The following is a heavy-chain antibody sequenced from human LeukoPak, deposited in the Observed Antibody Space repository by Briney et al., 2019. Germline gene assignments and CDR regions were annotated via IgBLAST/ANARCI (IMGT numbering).Heavy chain of an antibody. CDR2: IGDDGTT. CDR3: AKGPYGLGIYYGMDV. V-gene: IGHV3-23*01. CDR1: GFTFSNCG. D-gene: IGHD3-10*01. J-gene: IGHJ6*02. Sequence: PGGSLRLSCATSGFTFSNCGMSWVRQAPGKGLQWLSVIGDDGTTYYADSVKGRFTVSRDNSENTLYLQMNSLRAEDTAVYYCAKGPYGLGIYYGMDVWGQGTTVTV.